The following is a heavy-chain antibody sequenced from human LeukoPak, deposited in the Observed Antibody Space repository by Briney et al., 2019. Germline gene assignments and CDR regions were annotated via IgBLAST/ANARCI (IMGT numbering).Heavy chain of an antibody. CDR2: INHSGST. Sequence: SETLSLTCAVYGGXFSGYYWSWIHQPPGKGLEWIGEINHSGSTNYNPSLKSRVTISVDTSKNQFSLKLSSVTAADTAVYYCANIVGATDYYGMDVWGQGTTVTVSS. CDR3: ANIVGATDYYGMDV. V-gene: IGHV4-34*01. J-gene: IGHJ6*02. D-gene: IGHD1-26*01. CDR1: GGXFSGYY.